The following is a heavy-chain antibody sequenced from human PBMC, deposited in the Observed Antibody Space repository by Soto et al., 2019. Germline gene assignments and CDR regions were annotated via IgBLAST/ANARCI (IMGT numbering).Heavy chain of an antibody. CDR3: AKGGSIVGADAFGY. D-gene: IGHD1-26*01. J-gene: IGHJ4*02. Sequence: EVQLLESGGGLVQPGGSLRLSCAASGFTFSSYAMSWVRQAPGKGLEWVSAISGSGGSTYYADSVKGLFTISRDTSKNTLYLQMTSLRAEDTAVYYCAKGGSIVGADAFGYWGQGTLVTVSS. CDR2: ISGSGGST. V-gene: IGHV3-23*01. CDR1: GFTFSSYA.